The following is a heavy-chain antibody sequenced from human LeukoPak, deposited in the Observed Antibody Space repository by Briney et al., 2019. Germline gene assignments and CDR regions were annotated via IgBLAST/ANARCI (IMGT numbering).Heavy chain of an antibody. CDR1: GYTFTSYS. CDR3: ARDYSSGWPNFDY. V-gene: IGHV1-18*01. D-gene: IGHD6-19*01. CDR2: ISTYNGNT. J-gene: IGHJ4*02. Sequence: AASVKVSCKTSGYTFTSYSISWVRQAPGQGLEWMGWISTYNGNTNYAQKLQGRVTMTTDTSTSTAYMELRSLRSDDTAVYYCARDYSSGWPNFDYWGQGTLVTVSS.